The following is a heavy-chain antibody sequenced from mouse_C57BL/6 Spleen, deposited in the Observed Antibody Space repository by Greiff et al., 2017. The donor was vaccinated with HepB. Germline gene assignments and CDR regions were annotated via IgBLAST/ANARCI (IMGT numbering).Heavy chain of an antibody. D-gene: IGHD1-1*01. CDR1: GYTFTSYW. CDR3: ARGYYGSSPFAY. V-gene: IGHV1-55*01. Sequence: VQLQQSGAELVKPGASVKMSCKASGYTFTSYWITWVKQRPGQGLEWIGDIYPGSGSTNYNEKFKSKATLTVDTSSSTAYMQLSSLTSEDSADYYCARGYYGSSPFAYWGQGTLVTVSA. CDR2: IYPGSGST. J-gene: IGHJ3*01.